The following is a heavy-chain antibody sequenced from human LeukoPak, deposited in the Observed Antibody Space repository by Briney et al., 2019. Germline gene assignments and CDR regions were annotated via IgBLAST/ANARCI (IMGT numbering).Heavy chain of an antibody. CDR1: GYTFTGYY. CDR3: ARLDRSYGDYIVDY. V-gene: IGHV1-2*02. Sequence: GASVKVSCKASGYTFTGYYMHWVRQAPGQALEWMGWINPNSGGTNYAQKFQGRVTMTRDTSISTAYMELSRLRSDDTAVYYCARLDRSYGDYIVDYWGQGTLVTVSS. D-gene: IGHD4-17*01. CDR2: INPNSGGT. J-gene: IGHJ4*02.